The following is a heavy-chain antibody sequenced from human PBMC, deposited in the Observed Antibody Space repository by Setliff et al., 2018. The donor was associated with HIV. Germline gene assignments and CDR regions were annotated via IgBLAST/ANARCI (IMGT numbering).Heavy chain of an antibody. CDR1: GGSISNYY. Sequence: SETLSLTCTVSGGSISNYYWSWIRQPPGKGLEWIGYVYYNGGTQYNPSLKSRVTISADTSKNQFSLKLNSVTAADTAIYYCARDRHYYGSGSYGPWGQGILVTVSS. D-gene: IGHD3-10*01. J-gene: IGHJ5*02. CDR3: ARDRHYYGSGSYGP. V-gene: IGHV4-59*01. CDR2: VYYNGGT.